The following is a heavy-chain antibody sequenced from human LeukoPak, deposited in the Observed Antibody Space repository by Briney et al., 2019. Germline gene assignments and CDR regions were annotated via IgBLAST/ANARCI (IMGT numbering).Heavy chain of an antibody. CDR3: AKGDYYDFDY. CDR1: GFTFSNYG. D-gene: IGHD3-10*01. Sequence: GGSLRLSCAASGFTFSNYGMNWVRQAPGKGLEWVSAISGSGGSTYYADSVKGRFTISRDNSKNTLYLRMNSLRAEDTAVYYCAKGDYYDFDYWGQGTLVTVSS. CDR2: ISGSGGST. J-gene: IGHJ4*02. V-gene: IGHV3-23*01.